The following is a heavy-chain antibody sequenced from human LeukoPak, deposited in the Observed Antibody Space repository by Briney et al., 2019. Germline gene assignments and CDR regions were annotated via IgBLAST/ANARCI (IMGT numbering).Heavy chain of an antibody. D-gene: IGHD3-10*01. CDR2: ISAYNGNT. J-gene: IGHJ4*02. CDR1: GYTFTSYG. V-gene: IGHV1-18*01. Sequence: EASVKVSCKASGYTFTSYGISWVRQAPGQGLEWMGWISAYNGNTNYAQKLQGRVTMTTDTSTSTAYMELRSLRSDDTAVYYCARAYGSGSSYHPDYWGQGTLVTVSS. CDR3: ARAYGSGSSYHPDY.